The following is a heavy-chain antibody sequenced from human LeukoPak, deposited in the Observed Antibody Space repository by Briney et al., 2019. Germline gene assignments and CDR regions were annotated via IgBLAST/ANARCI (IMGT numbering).Heavy chain of an antibody. D-gene: IGHD3-9*01. V-gene: IGHV3-7*01. Sequence: SGGSLRLSCAASGFTFSSYWMSWVRQAPGKGLEWVANIKQDGSEKYYVDSVKGRFTISRDSAKNSLYLQMNSLRAEDTAVYYCARDQREPLLTGYRATFDYWGQGTLVTVSS. CDR1: GFTFSSYW. CDR3: ARDQREPLLTGYRATFDY. CDR2: IKQDGSEK. J-gene: IGHJ4*02.